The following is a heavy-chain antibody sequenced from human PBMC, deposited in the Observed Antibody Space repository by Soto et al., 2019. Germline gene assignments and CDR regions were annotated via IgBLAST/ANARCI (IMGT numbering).Heavy chain of an antibody. J-gene: IGHJ4*02. CDR1: GYGFTSYW. CDR3: ARGGKMATPHKYYFDY. D-gene: IGHD5-12*01. CDR2: FEASDSST. Sequence: GESLKSSCQGSGYGFTSYWITWVRQMPGKGLEWMGRFEASDSSTNYSPSFRGHVTISSDRSTNTAYLQWSSLKASDTAMYYCARGGKMATPHKYYFDYWGQGTLVTVSS. V-gene: IGHV5-10-1*01.